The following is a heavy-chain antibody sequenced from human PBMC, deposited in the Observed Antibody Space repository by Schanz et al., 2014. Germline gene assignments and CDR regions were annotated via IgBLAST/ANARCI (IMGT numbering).Heavy chain of an antibody. V-gene: IGHV1-69*09. Sequence: QVQLVQSGAEVKKPGASVKVSCKASGYTFTSYSMHWVRQAPGQGLEWMGKIIPVLNIATYAQRFQGRVSITADTSTNTAYMELSSLTSEDTAVHYCARGRGFYDYWGQGTLVNDSS. D-gene: IGHD3-10*01. J-gene: IGHJ4*02. CDR1: GYTFTSYS. CDR2: IIPVLNIA. CDR3: ARGRGFYDY.